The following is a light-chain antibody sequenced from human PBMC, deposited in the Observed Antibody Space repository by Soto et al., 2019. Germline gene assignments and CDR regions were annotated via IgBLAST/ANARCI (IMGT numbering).Light chain of an antibody. Sequence: DIQMTQSPSSLSASVGDRVTITCQASQAISNYLNWYQQKPGKAPKLLIYDASNLETGVPSRFSGSGSGTDFTFTISSLQPEDIATYYCQQYDNLPPFFTFGPGTKVDIK. V-gene: IGKV1-33*01. CDR3: QQYDNLPPFFT. CDR1: QAISNY. J-gene: IGKJ3*01. CDR2: DAS.